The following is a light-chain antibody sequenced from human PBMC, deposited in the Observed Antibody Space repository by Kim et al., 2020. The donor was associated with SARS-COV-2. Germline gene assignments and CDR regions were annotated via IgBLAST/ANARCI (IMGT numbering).Light chain of an antibody. V-gene: IGLV3-19*01. CDR2: GKI. CDR1: SIRSYY. Sequence: ALGQTVRITCQGDSIRSYYANWYQQKPGQAPVLVIYGKINRPSGIPDRFSGSSSGNTASLTITGAQAEDEADYYCNSRDSSGNHWVFGGGTQLTVL. J-gene: IGLJ3*02. CDR3: NSRDSSGNHWV.